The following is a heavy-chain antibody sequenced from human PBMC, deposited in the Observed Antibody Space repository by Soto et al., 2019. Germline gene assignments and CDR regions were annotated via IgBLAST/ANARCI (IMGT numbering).Heavy chain of an antibody. Sequence: PSETLSLTCTVSGGSFSPNYWSWFRQPPGKGLEWIGYIYYSGSTYYNPSLKSRVTISVDTSKNQFSLKLSSVTAADTAVYYCARGGIYDILTGPDYWGQGTLVTVSS. CDR1: GGSFSPNY. D-gene: IGHD3-9*01. CDR2: IYYSGST. J-gene: IGHJ4*02. V-gene: IGHV4-30-4*01. CDR3: ARGGIYDILTGPDY.